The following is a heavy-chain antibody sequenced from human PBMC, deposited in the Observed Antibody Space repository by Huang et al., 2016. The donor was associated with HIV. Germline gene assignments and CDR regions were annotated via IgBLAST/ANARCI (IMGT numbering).Heavy chain of an antibody. CDR2: ISAYNGNT. J-gene: IGHJ5*01. D-gene: IGHD1-1*01. CDR1: GYIFTKYG. V-gene: IGHV1-18*01. Sequence: QVELVQSGAEVKRPGASVRVSCKAAGYIFTKYGINWVRQAPGQGLEWMGWISAYNGNTNYPEKFQGRVTRPRETSATTAYMELREVTSADTAVYYCARDHWYPLQNWFDLWGQGTLVTVSS. CDR3: ARDHWYPLQNWFDL.